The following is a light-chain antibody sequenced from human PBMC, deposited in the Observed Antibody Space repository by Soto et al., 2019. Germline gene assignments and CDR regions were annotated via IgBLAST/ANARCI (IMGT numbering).Light chain of an antibody. CDR3: QQYNNWPPVT. J-gene: IGKJ5*01. CDR2: GES. Sequence: EIVMTQSPATLSVSPGERATLSCRASQSVSSSLAWYQQKPGQAPRLLIYGESTRATGIPARCSGSGSGTEFTLTISSLQSEDFAVYYCQQYNNWPPVTFGPGTRLEIK. V-gene: IGKV3-15*01. CDR1: QSVSSS.